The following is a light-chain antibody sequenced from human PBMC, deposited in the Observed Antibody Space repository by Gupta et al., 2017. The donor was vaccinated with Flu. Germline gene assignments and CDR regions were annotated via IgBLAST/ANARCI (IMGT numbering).Light chain of an antibody. J-gene: IGLJ3*02. V-gene: IGLV3-21*02. CDR1: NIGSKT. CDR3: QVEDRRSDHWV. CDR2: DDS. Sequence: SYVLTQPPSVSVAPGQTARITCGGNNIGSKTVHWYQRKPGQAPVLLVSDDSNRRSGVPERFSGSNSGTTATLTTSRVEAGDEADYYCQVEDRRSDHWVFGGGTKLTVL.